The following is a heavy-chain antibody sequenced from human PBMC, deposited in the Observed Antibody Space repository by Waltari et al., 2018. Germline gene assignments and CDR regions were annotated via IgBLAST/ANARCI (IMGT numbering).Heavy chain of an antibody. Sequence: QVQLVESGGGVVQPGKSLRLSCAASGFSFSAYAMHWVRQAPGKGCAWVAVISLDVKKDYYADSVKGRFTISRDNSKSIVYLQMNGLRNEDTALFYCAKRGTYGPALDYWGQGTLVTVSS. CDR2: ISLDVKKD. CDR1: GFSFSAYA. CDR3: AKRGTYGPALDY. J-gene: IGHJ4*02. V-gene: IGHV3-30*18. D-gene: IGHD3-10*01.